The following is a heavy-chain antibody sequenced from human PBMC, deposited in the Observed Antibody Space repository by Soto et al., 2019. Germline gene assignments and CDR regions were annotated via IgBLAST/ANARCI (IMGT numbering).Heavy chain of an antibody. CDR2: ISYDGSNT. CDR3: ARISRYCSGGDCHA. V-gene: IGHV3-30*03. Sequence: LRLSCAAPGVSFNSYDMHWVRQAPGKGPEWVAIISYDGSNTYYSGSVRGRFTISRDNSKDTLYLQMHSLRSEDTAIYYCARISRYCSGGDCHAWGQGTQVTVSS. CDR1: GVSFNSYD. D-gene: IGHD2-15*01. J-gene: IGHJ5*02.